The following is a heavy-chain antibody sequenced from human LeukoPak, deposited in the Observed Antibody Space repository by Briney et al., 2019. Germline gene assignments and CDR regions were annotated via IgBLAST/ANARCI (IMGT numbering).Heavy chain of an antibody. Sequence: ASVKVSCKASGYTLTSYGISWVRQDAGQGLEWMGWISAYNGNTNYAQKLQGRVTMTTDTSTSTAYMELRSLRSDDRAVYYCARDPYDFWSGYPLPWWFDPWGQGTLVTVSS. CDR1: GYTLTSYG. J-gene: IGHJ5*02. CDR2: ISAYNGNT. CDR3: ARDPYDFWSGYPLPWWFDP. V-gene: IGHV1-18*01. D-gene: IGHD3-3*01.